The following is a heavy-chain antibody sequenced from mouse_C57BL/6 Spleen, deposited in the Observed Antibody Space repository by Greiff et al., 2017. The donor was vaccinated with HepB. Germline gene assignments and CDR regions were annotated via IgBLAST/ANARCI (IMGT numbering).Heavy chain of an antibody. J-gene: IGHJ2*01. CDR2: IYPGDGDT. Sequence: QVQLKESGPELVKPGASVKISCKASGYAFRSSWMNWVKPRPGKGLEWIGRIYPGDGDTNYNGKFKGKATLTADKSSSTAYMQLSSLTSEDSAVYCGEREGSDYYGSSYVDDWGQGTTLTVSS. D-gene: IGHD1-1*01. CDR1: GYAFRSSW. CDR3: EREGSDYYGSSYVDD. V-gene: IGHV1-82*01.